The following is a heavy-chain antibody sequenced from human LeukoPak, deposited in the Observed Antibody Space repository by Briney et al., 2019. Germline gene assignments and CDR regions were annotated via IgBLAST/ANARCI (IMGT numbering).Heavy chain of an antibody. Sequence: SETLSLTCTVSGGSISSGSYYWSWIRQPAGKGLEWIGRIYTSGSTNYNPSLKSRVTISVDTSKNQFSLKLSSVTAADTAVYYCARESGLHDYSNYWGQGTLVTVSS. J-gene: IGHJ4*02. CDR1: GGSISSGSYY. V-gene: IGHV4-61*02. CDR2: IYTSGST. D-gene: IGHD4-11*01. CDR3: ARESGLHDYSNY.